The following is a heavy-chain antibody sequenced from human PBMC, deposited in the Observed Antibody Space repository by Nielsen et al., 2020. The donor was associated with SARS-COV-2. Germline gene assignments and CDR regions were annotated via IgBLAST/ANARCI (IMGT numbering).Heavy chain of an antibody. Sequence: GESLKIPCKGSGYSFINNWIGCVRQMSGKGLEWMGIIYPGDSDTRYSPFFQGQVTISTDTSISTAYLQWSSLKASDTAMYYCARKITMVRGVTPHVLDIWGQGTMVTVSS. CDR1: GYSFINNW. V-gene: IGHV5-51*01. CDR3: ARKITMVRGVTPHVLDI. J-gene: IGHJ3*02. D-gene: IGHD3-10*01. CDR2: IYPGDSDT.